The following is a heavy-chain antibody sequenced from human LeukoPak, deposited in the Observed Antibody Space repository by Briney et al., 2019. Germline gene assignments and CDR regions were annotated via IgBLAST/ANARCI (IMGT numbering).Heavy chain of an antibody. V-gene: IGHV3-21*01. CDR3: ARVKAGATIENFYYYYMDV. D-gene: IGHD1-26*01. Sequence: GGSLRLSCAASGFTFSTYSMYWVRQAPGKGLEWVSSITSSSYIKYADSVKGRFTISRDNAKNSLYLQMNSLRAEDTAVYYCARVKAGATIENFYYYYMDVWGKGTTVTVSS. CDR1: GFTFSTYS. CDR2: ITSSSYI. J-gene: IGHJ6*03.